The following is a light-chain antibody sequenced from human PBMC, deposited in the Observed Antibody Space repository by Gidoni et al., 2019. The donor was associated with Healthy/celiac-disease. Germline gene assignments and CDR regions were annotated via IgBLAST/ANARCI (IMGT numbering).Light chain of an antibody. J-gene: IGKJ4*01. CDR1: QSVSSY. Sequence: EIVLTQSPATLSLSPGERATLSCRASQSVSSYLAWYQQKPGQAPRLLIYDASNRATGIPARFSGSWSGTDFTLTISSLEPEDFAVYSCQQRSNWPPLTFGGGTKVEIK. V-gene: IGKV3-11*01. CDR3: QQRSNWPPLT. CDR2: DAS.